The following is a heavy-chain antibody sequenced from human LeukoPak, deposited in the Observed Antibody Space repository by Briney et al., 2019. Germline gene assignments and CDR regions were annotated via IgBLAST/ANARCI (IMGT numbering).Heavy chain of an antibody. CDR3: ARGGLAIDAFDI. J-gene: IGHJ3*02. CDR2: ISSSSSYT. V-gene: IGHV3-11*05. CDR1: GFTFSDYY. D-gene: IGHD6-19*01. Sequence: GGSLRLSCAASGFTFSDYYMSWIRQAPGKGLEWVSYISSSSSYTNYADSAKGRFTISRDNAKNSLYLQMNSLRAEDTAVYYCARGGLAIDAFDIWGQVTMVTVSS.